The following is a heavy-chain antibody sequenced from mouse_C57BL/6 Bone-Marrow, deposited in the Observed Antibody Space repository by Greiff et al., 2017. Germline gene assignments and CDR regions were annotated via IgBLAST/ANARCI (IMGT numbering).Heavy chain of an antibody. V-gene: IGHV1-42*01. Sequence: VQLQQSGPELVKPGASVKISCKASGYSFTGYYMNWVKQSPEKSLEWIGEINPSTGGTTYNQKFKAKATLTVDKSSSTAYMQLKSLTSEDSAVYYCASIYDGYYVYWGQGTTLPVSS. J-gene: IGHJ2*01. CDR2: INPSTGGT. D-gene: IGHD2-3*01. CDR1: GYSFTGYY. CDR3: ASIYDGYYVY.